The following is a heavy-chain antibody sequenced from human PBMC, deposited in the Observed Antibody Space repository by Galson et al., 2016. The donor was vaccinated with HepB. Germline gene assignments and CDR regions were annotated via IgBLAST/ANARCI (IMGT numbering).Heavy chain of an antibody. V-gene: IGHV3-11*01. CDR1: GFTYSDYY. J-gene: IGHJ4*02. CDR2: ISGRGTAV. CDR3: AGVHDSGPYYYPSDY. D-gene: IGHD3-22*01. Sequence: SLRLSCAAAGFTYSDYYMTWIRQAPGKGLEWIAYISGRGTAVYYADSVEGRFTISRDNVDNSLYLQLNSLRVEDTAVYYCAGVHDSGPYYYPSDYWGQGTLVTVSS.